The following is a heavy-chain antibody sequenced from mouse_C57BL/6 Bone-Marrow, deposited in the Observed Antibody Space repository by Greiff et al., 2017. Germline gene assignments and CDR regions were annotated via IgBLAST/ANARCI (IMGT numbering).Heavy chain of an antibody. V-gene: IGHV1-81*01. D-gene: IGHD1-1*01. CDR3: ARYYYGSTPFAY. Sequence: VKLMESGAELARPGASVKLSCKASGYTFTSYGISWVKQRTGQGLEWIGEIYPRSGNTYYNEKFKGKATLNADKSSSTAYMELRSLTSEDSAVYFCARYYYGSTPFAYWGQGTLVTVSA. CDR2: IYPRSGNT. J-gene: IGHJ3*01. CDR1: GYTFTSYG.